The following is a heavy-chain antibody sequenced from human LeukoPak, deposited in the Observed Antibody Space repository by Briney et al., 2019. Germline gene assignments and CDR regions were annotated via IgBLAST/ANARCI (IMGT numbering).Heavy chain of an antibody. V-gene: IGHV4-34*01. J-gene: IGHJ4*02. D-gene: IGHD6-13*01. Sequence: SETLSLTCTVSGGSISGYYWSWIRQPPGKGLEWIGEINHSGSTNYNPSLKSRVTISVDTSKNQFSLKLSSVTAADTAVYYCARGLARDYWGQGTLVTVSS. CDR2: INHSGST. CDR1: GGSISGYY. CDR3: ARGLARDY.